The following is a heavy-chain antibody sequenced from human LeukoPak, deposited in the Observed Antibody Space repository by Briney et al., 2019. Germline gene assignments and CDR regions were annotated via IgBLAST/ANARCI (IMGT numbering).Heavy chain of an antibody. J-gene: IGHJ6*03. CDR2: IIPIFGTA. Sequence: SVNVSCKASGGTFSSYAISWVRQVPGQGLEWMGGIIPIFGTANYAQKFQGRVTITTDESTSTAYMELSSLRSEDTAVYYCASFKRDFGVVNYYYYMDVWGKGTTVTVSS. D-gene: IGHD3-3*01. CDR3: ASFKRDFGVVNYYYYMDV. CDR1: GGTFSSYA. V-gene: IGHV1-69*05.